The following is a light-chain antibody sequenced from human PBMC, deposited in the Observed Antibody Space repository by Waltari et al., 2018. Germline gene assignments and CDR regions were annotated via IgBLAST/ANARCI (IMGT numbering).Light chain of an antibody. CDR1: QSLLHSDGYNY. V-gene: IGKV2-28*01. Sequence: DIVMTQSPLSLPVTPGEPASISCRSSQSLLHSDGYNYLDWYLQKPGQSPQLLIYFGSHRASGGPDRFSGSGSGTDFTLKISRVEAEDVGVYYCMQTLQTPWTFGQGTKVEIK. CDR3: MQTLQTPWT. J-gene: IGKJ1*01. CDR2: FGS.